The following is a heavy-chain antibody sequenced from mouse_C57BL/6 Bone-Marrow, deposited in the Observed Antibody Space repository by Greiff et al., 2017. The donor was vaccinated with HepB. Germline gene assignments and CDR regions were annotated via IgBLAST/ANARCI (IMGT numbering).Heavy chain of an antibody. Sequence: QVQLQQSGAELARPGASVKLSCKASGYTFTSYGISWVKQRTGQGLEWVGEIYPRSGNTYYNEKFKGKATLTADKSSSTAYMELRSLTSEDSAVYFCARSFTTVVAPPYWYFDVWGTGTTVTVSS. CDR3: ARSFTTVVAPPYWYFDV. V-gene: IGHV1-81*01. D-gene: IGHD1-1*01. CDR2: IYPRSGNT. CDR1: GYTFTSYG. J-gene: IGHJ1*03.